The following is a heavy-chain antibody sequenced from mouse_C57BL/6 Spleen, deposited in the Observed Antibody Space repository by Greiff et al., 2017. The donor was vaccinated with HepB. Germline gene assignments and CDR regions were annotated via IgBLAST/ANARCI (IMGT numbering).Heavy chain of an antibody. V-gene: IGHV1-82*01. CDR3: ARDYSNPAWFAY. Sequence: VQLQQSGPELVKPGASVKISCKASGYAFSSSWMNWVKQRPGKGLEWIGRIYPGDGDTNYNGKFKGKATLTADKSSSTAYMQLSSLTSEDSAVYFCARDYSNPAWFAYWGQGTLVTVSA. CDR1: GYAFSSSW. J-gene: IGHJ3*01. CDR2: IYPGDGDT. D-gene: IGHD2-5*01.